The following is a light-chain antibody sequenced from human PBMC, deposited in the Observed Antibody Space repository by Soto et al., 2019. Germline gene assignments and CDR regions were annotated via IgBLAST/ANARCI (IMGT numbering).Light chain of an antibody. Sequence: IQLTQTPSSLSASVGDRFTITCQGSRGISSYLAAYQQKPGKAPNHLVYSASTLQSGVPSRFSGSGSGPDFTLTISSLQPEDSTPYFCQHLNIHPQTFGQGTRLEIK. CDR1: RGISSY. V-gene: IGKV1-9*01. J-gene: IGKJ5*01. CDR2: SAS. CDR3: QHLNIHPQT.